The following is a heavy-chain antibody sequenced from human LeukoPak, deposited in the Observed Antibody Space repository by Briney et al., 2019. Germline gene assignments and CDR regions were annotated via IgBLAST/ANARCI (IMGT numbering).Heavy chain of an antibody. CDR1: GFTFSTNA. Sequence: GGSLRLSCLTSGFTFSTNAMSWVRQAPGKGLEWISGISGSGASTYYADSVTGRFTISRDNSRNTLCLQMNSLRGDDTAVYYCAKDVGKWESLHFFDYWGQGTLVTVSS. J-gene: IGHJ4*02. CDR2: ISGSGAST. V-gene: IGHV3-23*01. D-gene: IGHD1-26*01. CDR3: AKDVGKWESLHFFDY.